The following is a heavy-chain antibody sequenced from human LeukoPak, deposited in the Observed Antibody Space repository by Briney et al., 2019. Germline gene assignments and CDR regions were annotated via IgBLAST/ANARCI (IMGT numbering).Heavy chain of an antibody. CDR2: INPNSGGT. CDR1: RYTFIDYY. Sequence: ASVKVSCKDSRYTFIDYYIHWVRQAPGQGLEWMGWINPNSGGTSYAQKFQGRVTMTRDTSISTAYMELSSLRSEDTAVYYCARGLAAKDGYNYWGQGTLVTVSS. D-gene: IGHD5-24*01. V-gene: IGHV1-2*02. J-gene: IGHJ4*02. CDR3: ARGLAAKDGYNY.